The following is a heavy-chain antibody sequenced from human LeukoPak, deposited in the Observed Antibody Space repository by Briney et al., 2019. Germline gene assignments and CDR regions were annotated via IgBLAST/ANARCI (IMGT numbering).Heavy chain of an antibody. J-gene: IGHJ4*02. Sequence: GGSLRLSCAASGFTFSSYNMNWVRQAPGKGLEWVSSISSSSSYIYYADSVKGRFTTSRDKAKNSLYLQMNSLRAEDTAVYYCARGGKSGYFPDYWGQGTLVTVSS. CDR3: ARGGKSGYFPDY. V-gene: IGHV3-21*01. CDR1: GFTFSSYN. CDR2: ISSSSSYI. D-gene: IGHD2-15*01.